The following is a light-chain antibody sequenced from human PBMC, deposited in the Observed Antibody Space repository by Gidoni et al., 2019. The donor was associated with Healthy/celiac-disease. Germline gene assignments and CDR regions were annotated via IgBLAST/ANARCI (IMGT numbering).Light chain of an antibody. V-gene: IGLV2-14*01. CDR3: SSYTSSSTVV. J-gene: IGLJ2*01. CDR1: SSDVGGYNY. Sequence: QSALTQPASVSGSPGQSITISCTGTSSDVGGYNYVSWYQQHPGKAPKLMIYEVSNRPSGVSYRFSGSKSGHTAFPAISWLQAEDEADYYCSSYTSSSTVVFGGGTKLTVL. CDR2: EVS.